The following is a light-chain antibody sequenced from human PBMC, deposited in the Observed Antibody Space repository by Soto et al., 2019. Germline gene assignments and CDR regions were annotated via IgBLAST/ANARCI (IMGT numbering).Light chain of an antibody. V-gene: IGKV3-20*01. CDR1: ESVRSRY. J-gene: IGKJ2*01. Sequence: EIVLTQSPGTLSLSPGERATLSCRASESVRSRYLAWYQQKPGQAPRLLFYGTSTRATGIPDRFSASGSETDFTLTISRLEPEDFAVYFCQQHANSPPYTFGQGTKLEIK. CDR2: GTS. CDR3: QQHANSPPYT.